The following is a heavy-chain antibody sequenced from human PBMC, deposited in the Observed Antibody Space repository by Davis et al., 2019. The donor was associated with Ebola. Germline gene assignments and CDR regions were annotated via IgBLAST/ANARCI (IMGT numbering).Heavy chain of an antibody. J-gene: IGHJ5*02. V-gene: IGHV4-34*01. Sequence: MPSDTRSLTVGVLGGAFSGCWGSGNRQPRGEVLKWSGEINHSGSTNYNPSLKSRITISVDTSKNQFSLKLSSVTAADTAVYYCASGSCSSTSCYRGWFDPWGQGPLVTVSS. CDR1: GGAFSGCW. D-gene: IGHD2-2*02. CDR3: ASGSCSSTSCYRGWFDP. CDR2: INHSGST.